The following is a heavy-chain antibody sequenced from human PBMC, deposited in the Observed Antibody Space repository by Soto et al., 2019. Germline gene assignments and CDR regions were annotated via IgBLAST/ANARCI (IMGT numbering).Heavy chain of an antibody. CDR3: EVTTGY. J-gene: IGHJ4*02. V-gene: IGHV1-8*01. CDR2: MSPDSSNA. D-gene: IGHD3-9*01. Sequence: ASVKVSCKTSGYTFTHYDINWVRQAPGQGLEWMGWMSPDSSNAGYAQQFQGRVSMTSNTSIRTAYMELSSLRTEDTAVYYCEVTTGYWGQGTLVTVSS. CDR1: GYTFTHYD.